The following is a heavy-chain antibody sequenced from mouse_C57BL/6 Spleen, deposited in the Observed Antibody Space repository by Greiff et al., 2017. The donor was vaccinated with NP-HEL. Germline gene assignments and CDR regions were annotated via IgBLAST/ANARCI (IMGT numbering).Heavy chain of an antibody. CDR2: ISYSGST. CDR1: GYSITSGYD. CDR3: ARGSNWENFDV. J-gene: IGHJ1*03. V-gene: IGHV3-1*01. D-gene: IGHD4-1*01. Sequence: EVQLQESGPGMVKPSQSLSLTCTVTGYSITSGYDWHWIRHFPGNKLEWMGYISYSGSTNYNPSLKSRISITHDTSKNHFFLKLNSVTTEDTATYYCARGSNWENFDVWGTGTTVTVSS.